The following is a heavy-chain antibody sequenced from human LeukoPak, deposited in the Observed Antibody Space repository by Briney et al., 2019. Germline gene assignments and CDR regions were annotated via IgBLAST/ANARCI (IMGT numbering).Heavy chain of an antibody. Sequence: SETLSLTCTVSGVSISSSSDYWGWIRQPPGKGLEWIGSMYYSGSTYYNPSLKSRVTISVDTSKNQFSLRLSSVTAADTAVYYCTRRTARGNSWEFDYWGQGSLVTVSS. CDR2: MYYSGST. V-gene: IGHV4-39*01. CDR1: GVSISSSSDY. D-gene: IGHD6-13*01. J-gene: IGHJ4*02. CDR3: TRRTARGNSWEFDY.